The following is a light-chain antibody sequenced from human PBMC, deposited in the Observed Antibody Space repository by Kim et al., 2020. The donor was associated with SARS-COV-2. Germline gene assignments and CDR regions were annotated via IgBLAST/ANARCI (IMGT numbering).Light chain of an antibody. J-gene: IGLJ3*02. V-gene: IGLV1-44*01. CDR1: NPNIGGNS. CDR2: SND. CDR3: AAWDDSLEGWV. Sequence: GQKVTVSCPGSNPNIGGNSVNWYQQAPGTAPKLLIYSNDQRPSGVPDRFSGSKSGTSASLAIRGLQSEDEADYYCAAWDDSLEGWVFGGGTQLTVL.